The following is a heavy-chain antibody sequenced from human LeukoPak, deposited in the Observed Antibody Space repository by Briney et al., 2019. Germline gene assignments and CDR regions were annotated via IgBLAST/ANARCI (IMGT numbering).Heavy chain of an antibody. CDR1: GYTFTSYG. CDR3: ARDFVGYYYDSSGSRGAFDI. Sequence: ASVEVSYKASGYTFTSYGISWVRQAPGQGLEWMGWISAYNGNTNYAQKLQGRVTMTTDTSTSTAYMELRSLRSDDTAVYYCARDFVGYYYDSSGSRGAFDIWGQGTMVTVSS. D-gene: IGHD3-22*01. J-gene: IGHJ3*02. V-gene: IGHV1-18*01. CDR2: ISAYNGNT.